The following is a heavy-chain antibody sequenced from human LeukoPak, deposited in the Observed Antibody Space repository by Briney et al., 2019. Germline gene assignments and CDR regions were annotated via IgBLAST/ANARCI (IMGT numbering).Heavy chain of an antibody. D-gene: IGHD3-10*01. V-gene: IGHV1-2*02. CDR1: GFTFTAYY. CDR2: INPKNGGT. CDR3: ARGGSGSYSGWFDP. Sequence: ASVKVSCKASGFTFTAYYIHWVRQAPGQGLERMGWINPKNGGTTYAQNFQGRVTMTRDTSISTAYMEISSLRSDDTAVYYCARGGSGSYSGWFDPWGQGTPVTVSS. J-gene: IGHJ5*02.